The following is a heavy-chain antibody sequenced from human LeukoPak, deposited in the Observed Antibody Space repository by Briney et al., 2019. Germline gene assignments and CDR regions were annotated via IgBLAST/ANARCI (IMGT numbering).Heavy chain of an antibody. D-gene: IGHD2-15*01. Sequence: SETLSLTCTVSGYSISTGYHWGWIRQSPGTGLEWIGSTYHSGNTYHNPSLKSRVTISMDTSMNQFSLQVTSVTAADTAVYYCARTRYCSGATCYSPELFDSWGQGTLVTVSS. J-gene: IGHJ4*02. V-gene: IGHV4-38-2*02. CDR2: TYHSGNT. CDR3: ARTRYCSGATCYSPELFDS. CDR1: GYSISTGYH.